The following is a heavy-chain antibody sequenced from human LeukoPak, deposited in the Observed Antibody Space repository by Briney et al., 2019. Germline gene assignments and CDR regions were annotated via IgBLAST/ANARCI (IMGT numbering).Heavy chain of an antibody. D-gene: IGHD3-3*01. CDR3: ARGGNTIFGVVIPNWFDP. V-gene: IGHV4-39*01. CDR2: IYYSGST. Sequence: PSETLSLTCTVSGGSISSSSYYWGWIRQPPGKGLEWIGSIYYSGSTYYNPSLKSRVTISVDTSKNQFSLKLSSVTAADTAVYYCARGGNTIFGVVIPNWFDPWGQGTLVTVSS. J-gene: IGHJ5*02. CDR1: GGSISSSSYY.